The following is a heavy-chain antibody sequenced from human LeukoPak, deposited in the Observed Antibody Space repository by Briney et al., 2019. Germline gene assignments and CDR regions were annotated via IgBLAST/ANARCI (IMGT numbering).Heavy chain of an antibody. V-gene: IGHV3-23*01. Sequence: PGGSLRLSCAASGFTFSSYAMSWVRQAPGKGLEWVSAISGSGGSTYYADSVKGRFTISRDNSKNTRYLQMNSLRREDTALNYRANPRDSRSWYWFDPWGQGTLVTVSS. CDR2: ISGSGGST. CDR1: GFTFSSYA. CDR3: ANPRDSRSWYWFDP. D-gene: IGHD6-13*01. J-gene: IGHJ5*02.